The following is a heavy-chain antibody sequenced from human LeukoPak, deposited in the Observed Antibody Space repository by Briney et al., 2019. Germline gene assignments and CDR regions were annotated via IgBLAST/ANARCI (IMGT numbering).Heavy chain of an antibody. CDR1: GFTFSSYA. Sequence: GGSLRLSCAASGFTFSSYAMHWVRQAPGKGLEWVVVISYDGSNKYYADSVKGRFTISRDNSKNTLYLQMNSLRAEDTAVYYSARDINNQYSYGPAEYFQHWGQGTLVTVSS. V-gene: IGHV3-30-3*01. D-gene: IGHD5-18*01. J-gene: IGHJ1*01. CDR3: ARDINNQYSYGPAEYFQH. CDR2: ISYDGSNK.